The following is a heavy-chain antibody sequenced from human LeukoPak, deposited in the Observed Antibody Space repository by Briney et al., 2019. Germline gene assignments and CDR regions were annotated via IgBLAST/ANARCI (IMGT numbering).Heavy chain of an antibody. CDR1: GFTFSTCG. Sequence: GGSLRLSCAAPGFTFSTCGMHWVRQAPGKGLEWVAFINDGGNRRDYADSVKGRLTIPRDTSKNILYLQMNSLRVEDTAIYYCVKDFHNSWTFDYWGQGTLVTVSS. CDR2: INDGGNRR. V-gene: IGHV3-30*02. D-gene: IGHD6-13*01. CDR3: VKDFHNSWTFDY. J-gene: IGHJ4*02.